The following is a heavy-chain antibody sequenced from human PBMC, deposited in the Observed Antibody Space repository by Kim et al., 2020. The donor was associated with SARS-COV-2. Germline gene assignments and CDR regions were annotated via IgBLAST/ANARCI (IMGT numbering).Heavy chain of an antibody. J-gene: IGHJ4*02. D-gene: IGHD3-10*01. Sequence: NYHPSLKSRVTISVDKSKNQFSLKLSSVTAADTAVYYCARGSDGSGSFDYWGQGTLVTVSS. V-gene: IGHV4-4*02. CDR3: ARGSDGSGSFDY.